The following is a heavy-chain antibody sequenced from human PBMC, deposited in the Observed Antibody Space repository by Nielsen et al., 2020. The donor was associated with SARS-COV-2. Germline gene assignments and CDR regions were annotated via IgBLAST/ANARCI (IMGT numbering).Heavy chain of an antibody. Sequence: SETLSLTCTVSGGSISNYYWSWIRQPPGKGLEWIGYIYYSGATRYNPSLNSRVTISLHTSEKQFSLQLTSVTAADTAVYYCARQRGRGWYFDLWGRGTLVTVSS. CDR3: ARQRGRGWYFDL. D-gene: IGHD3-16*01. CDR2: IYYSGAT. CDR1: GGSISNYY. V-gene: IGHV4-59*01. J-gene: IGHJ2*01.